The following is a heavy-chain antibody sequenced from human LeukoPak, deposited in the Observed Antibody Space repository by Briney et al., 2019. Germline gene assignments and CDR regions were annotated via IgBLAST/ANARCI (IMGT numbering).Heavy chain of an antibody. V-gene: IGHV4-39*01. CDR3: GRYGGKRHYWYLDL. CDR1: GGSVSICSHC. D-gene: IGHD4-23*01. CDR2: IYFSGTS. Sequence: SETLPLTCTLCGGSVSICSHCCGWVRQPPGKGLEWIGSIYFSGTSYYNPSLTSRVTSSEDTSKNQFSLKLSSVTAADTAVYYCGRYGGKRHYWYLDLWGRGTLVTVSS. J-gene: IGHJ2*01.